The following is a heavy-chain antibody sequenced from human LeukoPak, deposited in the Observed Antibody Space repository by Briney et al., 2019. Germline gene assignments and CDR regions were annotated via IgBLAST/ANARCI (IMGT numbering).Heavy chain of an antibody. CDR2: INSDGSST. J-gene: IGHJ4*02. CDR1: GFTFSSYW. V-gene: IGHV3-74*01. Sequence: PGGSLRLSCAASGFTFSSYWMDWVRQAPGKGLVWVSRINSDGSSTSYADSVKGRFTISRDNAKNTLYLQMNSLRAEDTAVYYCAREYGSGSYSDYWGQGTLVAVSS. D-gene: IGHD3-10*01. CDR3: AREYGSGSYSDY.